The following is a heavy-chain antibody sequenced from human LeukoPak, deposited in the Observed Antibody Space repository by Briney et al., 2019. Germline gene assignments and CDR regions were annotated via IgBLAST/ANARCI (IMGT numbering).Heavy chain of an antibody. V-gene: IGHV3-23*01. Sequence: PGGSLRLSCAASKFTFSSYAMSWVRQAPGKGLEWVSTISGSGTYTYYAASVKGRFNISRDNSKNTLHLQMSSLRAEDTAVYHCAKKQHSNTLHAADDYWGRGTLVTVS. CDR3: AKKQHSNTLHAADDY. D-gene: IGHD6-13*01. J-gene: IGHJ4*02. CDR1: KFTFSSYA. CDR2: ISGSGTYT.